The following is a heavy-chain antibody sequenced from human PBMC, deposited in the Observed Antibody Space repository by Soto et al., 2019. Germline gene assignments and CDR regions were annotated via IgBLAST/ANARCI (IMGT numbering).Heavy chain of an antibody. Sequence: ASVKVSCKASGYTFTSYDINWVRQATGQGLEWMGWINPNSGNTGYAQKFQGRVTMTRNTSISTAYMELSSLRSEDTAVYYCARVSRYYYYMDVWGKGTTGTVSS. J-gene: IGHJ6*03. CDR1: GYTFTSYD. CDR3: ARVSRYYYYMDV. CDR2: INPNSGNT. V-gene: IGHV1-8*01.